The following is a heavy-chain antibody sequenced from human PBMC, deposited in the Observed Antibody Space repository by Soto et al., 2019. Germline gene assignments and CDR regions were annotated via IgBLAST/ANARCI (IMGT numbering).Heavy chain of an antibody. D-gene: IGHD6-6*01. V-gene: IGHV4-59*08. CDR1: GGSISSYY. CDR2: IFDSGST. CDR3: ARHFSEYSSSPDFDY. J-gene: IGHJ4*02. Sequence: SETLSLTCTVSGGSISSYYWSWIRQPPGKGLEWIGYIFDSGSTNYNPSLKSRVSISVDTSMIQFSLKLSSVTAADTAVYYCARHFSEYSSSPDFDYWGQGTLVTVSS.